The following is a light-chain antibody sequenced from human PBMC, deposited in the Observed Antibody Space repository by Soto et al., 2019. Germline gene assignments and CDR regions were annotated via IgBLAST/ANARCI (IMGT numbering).Light chain of an antibody. CDR3: MQALQTRPT. CDR2: LVS. J-gene: IGKJ4*01. V-gene: IGKV2-28*01. Sequence: DIVMSQSPLSLAVTPGEPASISCRSSQSLLHSNGFNYLDWYLQKPGQPPQLLIYLVSNRASGVPDRFSGSGSGTDFTLKINRVEAEDVGVYYCMQALQTRPTFGGGTKVEIK. CDR1: QSLLHSNGFNY.